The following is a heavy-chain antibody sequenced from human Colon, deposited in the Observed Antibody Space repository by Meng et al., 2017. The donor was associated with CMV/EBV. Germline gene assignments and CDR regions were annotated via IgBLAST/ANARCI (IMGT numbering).Heavy chain of an antibody. Sequence: LSLTCAASGFTVSTNYMSWVRQAPGKGLEWVSVIYSGGSTYYADSVKGRFTISRDNSKNTVYLQMNSLRAEDTAVYYCARASGGSYLFDYWGQGTLVTVSS. J-gene: IGHJ4*02. CDR2: IYSGGST. CDR3: ARASGGSYLFDY. V-gene: IGHV3-53*01. CDR1: GFTVSTNY. D-gene: IGHD1-26*01.